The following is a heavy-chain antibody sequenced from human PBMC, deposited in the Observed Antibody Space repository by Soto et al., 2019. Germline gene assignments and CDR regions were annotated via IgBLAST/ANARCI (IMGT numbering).Heavy chain of an antibody. CDR2: IIPIFGTA. CDR3: ARSVPAAMVGPGWFDP. V-gene: IGHV1-69*12. D-gene: IGHD2-2*01. J-gene: IGHJ5*02. Sequence: QVQLVQSGAEVKKPGSSVKVSCKASGGTFSSYAISWVRQAPGQGLEWMGGIIPIFGTANYAQKFQGRVTITADETASTPYMELSSLRSEDTAVYYCARSVPAAMVGPGWFDPWGQGTLVTVSS. CDR1: GGTFSSYA.